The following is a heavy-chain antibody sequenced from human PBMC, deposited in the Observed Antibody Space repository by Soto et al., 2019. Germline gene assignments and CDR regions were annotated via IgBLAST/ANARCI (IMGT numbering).Heavy chain of an antibody. CDR1: GGSISSGGYY. Sequence: KASETLSLTCTVSGGSISSGGYYWSWIRQHPGKGLEWIGYIYYSGSTYYNPSLKSRVTISVDTSKNQFSLKLSSVTAADTAVYYCARGTYYDILTGVVDYWGQGTLVTVSS. CDR2: IYYSGST. D-gene: IGHD3-9*01. CDR3: ARGTYYDILTGVVDY. J-gene: IGHJ4*02. V-gene: IGHV4-31*03.